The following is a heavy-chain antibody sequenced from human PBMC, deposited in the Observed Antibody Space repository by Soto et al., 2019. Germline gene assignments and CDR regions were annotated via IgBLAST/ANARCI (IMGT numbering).Heavy chain of an antibody. Sequence: QLRLQESGPGLVKPSGTLSLTCTVSGGSIYTSSWYWVWIRQPPGKGLEVIGSFYYDANTYYNPSLKSRLTIPVDTSQNQFALKLGCVPAADTAVYCCASRPADYRGDYWGQGTLVIVSS. CDR3: ASRPADYRGDY. V-gene: IGHV4-39*01. CDR2: FYYDANT. J-gene: IGHJ4*02. D-gene: IGHD3-10*01. CDR1: GGSIYTSSWY.